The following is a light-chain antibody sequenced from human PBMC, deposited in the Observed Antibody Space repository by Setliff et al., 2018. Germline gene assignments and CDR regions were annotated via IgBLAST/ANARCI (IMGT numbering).Light chain of an antibody. CDR3: SSYADSNIFL. CDR1: SNDVWGHNY. Sequence: QSVLTQPPSASGSPGQSITISCTGTSNDVWGHNYVSWYQQHPGKAPQLIIYDVTKRPSGVPDRFSGSKSGNTASLTVSGLQAEDEADYYCSSYADSNIFLCGTGTKV. CDR2: DVT. J-gene: IGLJ1*01. V-gene: IGLV2-8*01.